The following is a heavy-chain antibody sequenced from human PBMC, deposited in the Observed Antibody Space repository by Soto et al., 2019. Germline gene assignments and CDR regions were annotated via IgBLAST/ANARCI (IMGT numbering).Heavy chain of an antibody. CDR2: IYYSGST. D-gene: IGHD4-17*01. CDR1: GGSISSSSYY. J-gene: IGHJ3*02. Sequence: PSETLSLTCTVSGGSISSSSYYWGWIRQPPGKGLEWIGSIYYSGSTYYNPSLKSRVTISVDTSKNQFSLKLSSVTAADTAVYYCARSDMTTVTTDAFDIWAQGTLVT. CDR3: ARSDMTTVTTDAFDI. V-gene: IGHV4-39*01.